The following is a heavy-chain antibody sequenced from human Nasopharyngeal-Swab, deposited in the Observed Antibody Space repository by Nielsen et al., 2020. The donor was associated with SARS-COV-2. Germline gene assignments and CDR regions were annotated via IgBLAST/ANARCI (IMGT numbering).Heavy chain of an antibody. D-gene: IGHD3-22*01. Sequence: VGQAPGKGLAWVANIKQDGSEKYYVDSVKGRFTISRDNAKNSLYLQMNSLRAEDTAVYYCARAGDSSGYYFYYYYGMDVWGQGTTVTVSS. V-gene: IGHV3-7*01. J-gene: IGHJ6*02. CDR2: IKQDGSEK. CDR3: ARAGDSSGYYFYYYYGMDV.